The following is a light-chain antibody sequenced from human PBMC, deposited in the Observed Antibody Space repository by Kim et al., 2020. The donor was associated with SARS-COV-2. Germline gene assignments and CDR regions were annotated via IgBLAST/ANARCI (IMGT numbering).Light chain of an antibody. Sequence: DIVMTQSPATLSVSPGERATLSCRASQSVSSYLAWYQQKPGQAPRLLIYDASNRATGIPARFSGSGSGTDFTLTISSLEPEDFAVYYCQQHNNWPPLTFGGGTKVDIK. CDR1: QSVSSY. V-gene: IGKV3-11*01. J-gene: IGKJ4*01. CDR3: QQHNNWPPLT. CDR2: DAS.